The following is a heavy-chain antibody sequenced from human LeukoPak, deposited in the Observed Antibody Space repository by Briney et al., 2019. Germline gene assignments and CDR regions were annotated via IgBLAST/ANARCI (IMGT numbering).Heavy chain of an antibody. J-gene: IGHJ4*02. CDR3: ARESVERRFDN. CDR2: TQYRSYFSN. CDR1: GDSVSTNRAA. Sequence: SQTLSLTCVISGDSVSTNRAAWNWIRQSPPRGVEWLGRTQYRSYFSNDYAESVKGRININPDTSKNQFSLQLNSVTPEYTAVYYCARESVERRFDNWGQGILVTVSS. V-gene: IGHV6-1*01. D-gene: IGHD5-24*01.